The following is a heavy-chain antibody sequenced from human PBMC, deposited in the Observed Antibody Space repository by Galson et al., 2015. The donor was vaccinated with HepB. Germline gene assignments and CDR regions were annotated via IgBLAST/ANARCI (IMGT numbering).Heavy chain of an antibody. D-gene: IGHD3-3*01. CDR2: MNQDGSAR. CDR3: ARGRGFLIDY. V-gene: IGHV3-7*03. CDR1: GFTFGDHY. J-gene: IGHJ4*02. Sequence: SLRLSCAASGFTFGDHYMTWVRQAPGKGLEWVAVMNQDGSARLYVDSVRGRFTISRDNAKNSLYLQLNNLRVEDTAVYFCARGRGFLIDYWGQGTLVSVSS.